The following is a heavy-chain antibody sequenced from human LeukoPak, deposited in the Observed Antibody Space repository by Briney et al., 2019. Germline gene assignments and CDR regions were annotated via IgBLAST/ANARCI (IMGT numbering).Heavy chain of an antibody. Sequence: GASVKVSCKASGYTFTSYGISWVRQAPGQGPEWMGWINTNTGNPTYAQGFTGRFVFSVDTSVSTAYLQISSLKAEDTAVYYCATSPGIAAPSGYYFDHWGQGTLVTVSS. CDR3: ATSPGIAAPSGYYFDH. CDR2: INTNTGNP. CDR1: GYTFTSYG. V-gene: IGHV7-4-1*02. D-gene: IGHD6-13*01. J-gene: IGHJ4*02.